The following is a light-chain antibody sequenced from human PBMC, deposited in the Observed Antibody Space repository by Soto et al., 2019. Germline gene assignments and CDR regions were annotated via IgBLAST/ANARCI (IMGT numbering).Light chain of an antibody. CDR1: SSEVGGYNY. J-gene: IGLJ1*01. V-gene: IGLV2-14*01. CDR3: SSYTSSSTYV. CDR2: EVS. Sequence: QTSLTNHASVSGSPGQSITISCTGTSSEVGGYNYVSWYQQHPGKAPKLMIYEVSNRPSGVSNRFSGSKSGNTASLTISGLQAEDEADYYCSSYTSSSTYVFGTGPKV.